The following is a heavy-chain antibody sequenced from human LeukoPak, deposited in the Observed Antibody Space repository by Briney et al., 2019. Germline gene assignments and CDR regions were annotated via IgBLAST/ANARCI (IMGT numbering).Heavy chain of an antibody. V-gene: IGHV1-8*01. Sequence: ASVKVSCKASGYTFTSYDINWVRQATGQGLEWMGWMNPNSGNTGYAQKFQGRVTMTRNTSISTAYMELSSLRSEDMAVYYCASIATGIAAAGTVRDFDYWGQGTLVTVSS. CDR2: MNPNSGNT. D-gene: IGHD6-13*01. J-gene: IGHJ4*02. CDR1: GYTFTSYD. CDR3: ASIATGIAAAGTVRDFDY.